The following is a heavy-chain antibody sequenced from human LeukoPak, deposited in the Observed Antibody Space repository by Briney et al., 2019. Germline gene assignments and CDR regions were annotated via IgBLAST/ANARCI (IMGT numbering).Heavy chain of an antibody. CDR2: IYYSGST. D-gene: IGHD5-24*01. J-gene: IGHJ3*02. Sequence: SQTLSLTCTVSGGSISSSSYYWGWIRQPPGKGLEWIGSIYYSGSTSYYPSLKSRVTISEDTSKNQFSLKLSSVTAADTAVYYCAREKADGDAFDIWGQGTMVTVSS. CDR1: GGSISSSSYY. V-gene: IGHV4-39*07. CDR3: AREKADGDAFDI.